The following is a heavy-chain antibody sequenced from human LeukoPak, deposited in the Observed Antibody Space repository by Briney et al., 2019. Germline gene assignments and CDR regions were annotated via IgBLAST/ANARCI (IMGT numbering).Heavy chain of an antibody. J-gene: IGHJ4*02. CDR2: IIPIFGTA. D-gene: IGHD3-3*01. Sequence: SVKVSCKASGGTFSSYAISWVRQAPGQGLEWMGGIIPIFGTANYAQKFQGRVTITADESTSTAYMELSSLRSDDTAVYYCAKAGSRLFGVLIPLSFDYWGQGTLITVSS. CDR3: AKAGSRLFGVLIPLSFDY. V-gene: IGHV1-69*13. CDR1: GGTFSSYA.